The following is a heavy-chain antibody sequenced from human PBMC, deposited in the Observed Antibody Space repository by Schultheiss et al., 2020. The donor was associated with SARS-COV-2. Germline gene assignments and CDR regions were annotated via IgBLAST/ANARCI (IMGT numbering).Heavy chain of an antibody. D-gene: IGHD4/OR15-4a*01. V-gene: IGHV1-69*05. CDR1: GGTFSSYA. CDR3: ARGLETTVLNWFDP. Sequence: SVKVSCKASGGTFSSYAISWVRQAPGQGLEWMGGIIPIFGTANYAQKLQGRVTMTTDTSTSTAYMELSRLRSDDTAVYYCARGLETTVLNWFDPWGQGTLVTVSS. CDR2: IIPIFGTA. J-gene: IGHJ5*02.